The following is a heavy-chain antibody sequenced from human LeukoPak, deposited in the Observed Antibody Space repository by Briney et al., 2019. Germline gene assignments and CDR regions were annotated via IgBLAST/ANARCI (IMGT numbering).Heavy chain of an antibody. CDR2: IDPSDSYT. CDR3: ARGRVPPAYYYGMDV. D-gene: IGHD3-10*01. CDR1: GYSFTSYW. J-gene: IGHJ6*04. Sequence: GESLRISCKCSGYSFTSYWISWVRPMPGKGLEWMGRIDPSDSYTNYSPSFQGHVTISADKSISTAYLQWSSLKASDTAMYYWARGRVPPAYYYGMDVWGKGTTVTVSS. V-gene: IGHV5-10-1*01.